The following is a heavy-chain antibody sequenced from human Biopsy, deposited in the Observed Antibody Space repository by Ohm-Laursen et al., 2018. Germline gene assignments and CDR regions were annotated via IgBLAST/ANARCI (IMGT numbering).Heavy chain of an antibody. Sequence: SETLSLTCTVTGGSISRSSYYWDWIRQPPGKGLEWIGSIYYSGSTYYNPSLKSRVTKSADRSKNQFSLKLTSVTAADTAMYYCARQEVASSPLDYWGQGSLVTVSS. CDR2: IYYSGST. CDR1: GGSISRSSYY. CDR3: ARQEVASSPLDY. V-gene: IGHV4-39*01. J-gene: IGHJ4*02.